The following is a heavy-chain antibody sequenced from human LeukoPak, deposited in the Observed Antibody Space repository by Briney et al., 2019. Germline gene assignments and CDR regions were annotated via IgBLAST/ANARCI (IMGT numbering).Heavy chain of an antibody. CDR2: ISGSGGST. V-gene: IGHV3-23*01. D-gene: IGHD6-19*01. Sequence: GGSLRLSCAASGFTFSSYAMSWVRQAPGKGLEWVSAISGSGGSTYYADSVKGRFTNSRDNSKNTLYLEMNGLRAEDTAVYYCAKSIAVAGTSNWFDPWGQGTLVTVSS. CDR1: GFTFSSYA. J-gene: IGHJ5*02. CDR3: AKSIAVAGTSNWFDP.